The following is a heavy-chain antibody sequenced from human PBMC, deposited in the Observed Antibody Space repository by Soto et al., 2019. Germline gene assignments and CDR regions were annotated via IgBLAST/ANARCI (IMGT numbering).Heavy chain of an antibody. D-gene: IGHD2-2*01. J-gene: IGHJ4*02. CDR1: GFSFSSYV. CDR2: ITTSSGDS. CDR3: VKGSGSTRPYHFDY. Sequence: GGSLRLSCAASGFSFSSYVMSWVRQAPGKGLEWISAITTSSGDSYHADSVKGRFTISRDNTKSTLYLQMNSLRAEDTAVYYCVKGSGSTRPYHFDYWGQGTPVTVSS. V-gene: IGHV3-23*01.